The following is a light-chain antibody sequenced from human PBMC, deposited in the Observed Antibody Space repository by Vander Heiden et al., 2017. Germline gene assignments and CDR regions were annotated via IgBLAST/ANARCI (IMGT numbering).Light chain of an antibody. CDR2: GSS. CDR1: QTVSNY. CDR3: LHTYNAPFT. Sequence: DIQMTQSPSSLSASGGDRVTITCRASQTVSNYLSWFQQKPGKAPRLLIHGSSTVQSGVSSRFSGSGAGTDFTLTINGLQPEDFATYYCLHTYNAPFTFGGGTKVEIK. V-gene: IGKV1-39*01. J-gene: IGKJ4*01.